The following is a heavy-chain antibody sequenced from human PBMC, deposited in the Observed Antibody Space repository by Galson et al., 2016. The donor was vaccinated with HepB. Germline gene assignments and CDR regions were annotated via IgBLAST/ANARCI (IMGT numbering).Heavy chain of an antibody. CDR2: IRNKRDGGTA. CDR1: GLSVSDAW. V-gene: IGHV3-15*05. CDR3: TTWDWGLDC. J-gene: IGHJ4*02. Sequence: SLRLSCAVSGLSVSDAWMTWVRQAPGKGLEWVGNIRNKRDGGTADYGAPVKGRFTIPRDDSKNPLYLQMSSLKTDDTAVYFCTTWDWGLDCWGQGTLVTVSS. D-gene: IGHD3/OR15-3a*01.